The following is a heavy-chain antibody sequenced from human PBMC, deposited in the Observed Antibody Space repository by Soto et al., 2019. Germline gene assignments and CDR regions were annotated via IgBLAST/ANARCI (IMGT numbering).Heavy chain of an antibody. J-gene: IGHJ3*02. D-gene: IGHD3-16*01. CDR3: ARDPRGFGGVSPNDAFDI. CDR2: ISAYNGNT. V-gene: IGHV1-18*01. Sequence: GASVMVSCKASGYTFTSYGISWVRQAPGQGLEWMGWISAYNGNTNYAQKLQGRVTMTTDTSTSTAYMELRSLRSDDTAVYYCARDPRGFGGVSPNDAFDIGGKGKRVTVS. CDR1: GYTFTSYG.